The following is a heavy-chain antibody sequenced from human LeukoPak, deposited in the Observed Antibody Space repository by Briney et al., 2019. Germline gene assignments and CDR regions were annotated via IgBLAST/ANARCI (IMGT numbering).Heavy chain of an antibody. CDR2: INPNSGGT. CDR1: GYTFTGYY. J-gene: IGHJ4*02. D-gene: IGHD1-1*01. CDR3: ASRELPPGTDC. V-gene: IGHV1-2*02. Sequence: ASVKDSCKASGYTFTGYYMHWVRQAPGQGREWMGWINPNSGGTNYAQKFQGRVTMTRDTSISTAYMELSRLRSDDTPVYYCASRELPPGTDCWGQRTLVTASS.